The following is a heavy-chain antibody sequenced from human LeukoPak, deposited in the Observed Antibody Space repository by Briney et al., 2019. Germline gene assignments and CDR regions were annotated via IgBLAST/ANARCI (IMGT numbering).Heavy chain of an antibody. CDR1: GFTFSSYG. CDR2: ISYDGSNK. CDR3: AKVLTMVREIYYYYYYRMDV. Sequence: GGSLRLSCAASGFTFSSYGMHWVRQAPGKGLEWVAVISYDGSNKYYADSVKGRFTISRDNSKNTLYLQMNSLRAEDTAVYYCAKVLTMVREIYYYYYYRMDVWGQGTTVTVSS. J-gene: IGHJ6*02. V-gene: IGHV3-30*18. D-gene: IGHD3-10*01.